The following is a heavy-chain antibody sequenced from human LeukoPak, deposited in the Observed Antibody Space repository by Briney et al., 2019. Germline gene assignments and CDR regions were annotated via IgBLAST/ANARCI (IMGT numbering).Heavy chain of an antibody. CDR1: GGSISSRSDY. D-gene: IGHD4-23*01. V-gene: IGHV4-39*01. CDR2: LDSSGST. J-gene: IGHJ6*03. Sequence: SETLSLTCTVSGGSISSRSDYWGWIRQTPGKGLEWIGNLDSSGSTYYNPSLKSRVTISVGTSKNQFSLNLRSVTAADTAIYFFSKSHDYGGLYFYYYLDVGGKGTTVTVPS. CDR3: SKSHDYGGLYFYYYLDV.